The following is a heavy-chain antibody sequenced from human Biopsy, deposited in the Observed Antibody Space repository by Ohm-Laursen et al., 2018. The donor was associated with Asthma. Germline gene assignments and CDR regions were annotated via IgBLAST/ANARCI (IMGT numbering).Heavy chain of an antibody. CDR2: AHFSGST. V-gene: IGHV4-30-4*01. Sequence: TLSLTCTVSGGYIDSHDWSWCWIRQSPGKGLQWLGYAHFSGSTHYNPSLDRRIRMSVDTSKSQVSLSLTSASAADTAVYFCARVRRYGDIFFGMDVWGQGTTVTVSS. CDR1: GGYIDSHDWS. D-gene: IGHD4-17*01. CDR3: ARVRRYGDIFFGMDV. J-gene: IGHJ6*01.